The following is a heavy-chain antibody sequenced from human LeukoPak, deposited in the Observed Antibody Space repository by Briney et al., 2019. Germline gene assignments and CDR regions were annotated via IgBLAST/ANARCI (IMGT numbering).Heavy chain of an antibody. Sequence: GGSLRLSCAASGFTFSDYTMNWVRQAPGKGLEWXXXXXXSSSYIYYADSVKGRFTISRDNAKNSLSLQMKSLRAEDTAVYYCVRGEYSYGPLDYYYYMDVWGKGTTVTVSS. CDR1: GFTFSDYT. CDR2: XXXSSSYI. CDR3: VRGEYSYGPLDYYYYMDV. D-gene: IGHD5-18*01. V-gene: IGHV3-21*01. J-gene: IGHJ6*03.